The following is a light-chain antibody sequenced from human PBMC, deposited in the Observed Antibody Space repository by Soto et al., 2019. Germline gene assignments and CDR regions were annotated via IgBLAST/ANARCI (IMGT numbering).Light chain of an antibody. CDR3: CSYAGSSLWV. Sequence: QSALTQPRSVSGSPGQSVTISCTGTSSDVGVYNYVSWYQQHPGKAPQLVIYDVIKRPSGVPDRFSGSKSGNTASLTISGLQAEDEAEYYCCSYAGSSLWVFGGGTKVTVL. CDR2: DVI. V-gene: IGLV2-11*01. J-gene: IGLJ3*02. CDR1: SSDVGVYNY.